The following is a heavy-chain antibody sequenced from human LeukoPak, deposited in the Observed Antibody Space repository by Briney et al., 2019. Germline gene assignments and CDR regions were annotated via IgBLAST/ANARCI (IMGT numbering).Heavy chain of an antibody. CDR1: GFTFSSYS. Sequence: GGSLRLSCAASGFTFSSYSMNWVRQAPGKGLEWVSSISSSSSYIYYADSVKGRFTISRDNAKNSLYLQMNSLRAEDTAVYYCARTLEPRTYYYDSSGYCYWGQGTLVTVSS. CDR2: ISSSSSYI. V-gene: IGHV3-21*01. D-gene: IGHD3-22*01. CDR3: ARTLEPRTYYYDSSGYCY. J-gene: IGHJ4*02.